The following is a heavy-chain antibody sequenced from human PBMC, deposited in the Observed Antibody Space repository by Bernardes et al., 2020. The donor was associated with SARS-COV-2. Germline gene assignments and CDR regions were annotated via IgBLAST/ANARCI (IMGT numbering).Heavy chain of an antibody. CDR1: GFSFNSYW. CDR2: IKQDGSEK. J-gene: IGHJ4*02. Sequence: GGSLRLSCATSGFSFNSYWMTWVRQAPGKGLEWVANIKQDGSEKYYVDSVKGRFTISRDNAKNSLYLQMNSLRAEDTAVYYCARVRGPSSGGYYNTWGQGTLVTVSS. D-gene: IGHD3-10*01. V-gene: IGHV3-7*01. CDR3: ARVRGPSSGGYYNT.